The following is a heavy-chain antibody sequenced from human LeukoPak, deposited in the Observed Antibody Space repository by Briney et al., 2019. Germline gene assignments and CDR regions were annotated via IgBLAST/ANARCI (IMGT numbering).Heavy chain of an antibody. CDR1: GFTFSSYW. D-gene: IGHD3-9*01. CDR3: TRDLMDYDVSTGLHHYYMDV. V-gene: IGHV3-74*01. J-gene: IGHJ6*02. CDR2: INGDGRNI. Sequence: PGGSWRLSCVASGFTFSSYWMHWVRQDPRKGLVWVSRINGDGRNINYADSVRGRFTISRDNAKNTLYLQMNTLRVEDTAVYYCTRDLMDYDVSTGLHHYYMDVWGQGTTVTVSS.